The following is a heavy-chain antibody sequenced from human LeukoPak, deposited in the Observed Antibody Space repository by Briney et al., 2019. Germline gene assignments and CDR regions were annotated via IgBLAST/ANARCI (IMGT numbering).Heavy chain of an antibody. CDR2: ISWDGGST. D-gene: IGHD2-15*01. CDR1: GFTFDDYT. J-gene: IGHJ4*02. CDR3: AKRATHRGFDY. V-gene: IGHV3-43*01. Sequence: PGGSLRLSCAASGFTFDDYTMHWVRQAPGKGLEWVSLISWDGGSTYYADSVKGRFTISRDNSKNSLYLQMNSLRAEDTALYYCAKRATHRGFDYWGQGTLVTVSS.